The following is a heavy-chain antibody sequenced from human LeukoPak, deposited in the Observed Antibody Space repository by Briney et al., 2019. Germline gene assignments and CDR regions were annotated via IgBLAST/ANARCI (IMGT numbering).Heavy chain of an antibody. V-gene: IGHV4-30-4*01. CDR2: IYYSGST. D-gene: IGHD3-22*01. CDR3: ARDRYDSSGYTDY. CDR1: GGSISSGDYY. J-gene: IGHJ4*02. Sequence: SETLSLTCTVSGGSISSGDYYWSWIRQPPGKGLEWIGYIYYSGSTYYNPSLKSRVTISVDTSKNQFSLKLSSVTAADTAVYYCARDRYDSSGYTDYWGQGTLVTVSS.